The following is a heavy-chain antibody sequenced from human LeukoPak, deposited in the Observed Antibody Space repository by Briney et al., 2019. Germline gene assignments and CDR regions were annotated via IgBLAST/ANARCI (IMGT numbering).Heavy chain of an antibody. V-gene: IGHV3-21*01. J-gene: IGHJ6*02. CDR2: ISSSSGYI. CDR3: ARDPGNYYGMDV. CDR1: GFIFSSYS. Sequence: GGSLRLSCAASGFIFSSYSMNWVRQAPGKGVEWVSFISSSSGYIYYADSVKGRFTISRDNAKNSLHLQMNSLRAEDTAVYYCARDPGNYYGMDVWGQGTTVTVSS. D-gene: IGHD2/OR15-2a*01.